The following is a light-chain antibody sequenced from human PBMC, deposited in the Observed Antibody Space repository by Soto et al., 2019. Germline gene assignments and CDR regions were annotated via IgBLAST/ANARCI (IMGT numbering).Light chain of an antibody. J-gene: IGLJ1*01. Sequence: QSALTQPPSASGSPGQSVTISCTGTSSDVGAYNYVSWYQQLPGKAPKLIIYEVSKRPSGVPDRFSGSKSGSTASLTVSGLQAEDEADYYCTSYAGTYSFFYVFGTGTKVTV. CDR3: TSYAGTYSFFYV. CDR2: EVS. CDR1: SSDVGAYNY. V-gene: IGLV2-8*01.